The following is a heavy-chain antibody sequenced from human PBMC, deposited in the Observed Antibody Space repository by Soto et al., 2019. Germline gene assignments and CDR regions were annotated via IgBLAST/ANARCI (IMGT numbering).Heavy chain of an antibody. Sequence: ESGGGLVKPGGSLRLSCTASGFAFNTYSMNWVRQAPGKGLEWVSSINEDSTYIYYADSLRGRITISRDNAKDSLLLQMNSLRPDDTAVYYCVRDLGRYFRSGYMDLWGDGATVTVSS. D-gene: IGHD3-9*01. V-gene: IGHV3-21*01. CDR2: INEDSTYI. CDR3: VRDLGRYFRSGYMDL. CDR1: GFAFNTYS. J-gene: IGHJ6*03.